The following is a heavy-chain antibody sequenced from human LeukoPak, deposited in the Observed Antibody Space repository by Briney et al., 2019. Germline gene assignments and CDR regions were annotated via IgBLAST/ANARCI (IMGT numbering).Heavy chain of an antibody. CDR2: LKQDGSEK. J-gene: IGHJ4*02. CDR1: GFTFSSYW. Sequence: PGGSLRLSCAASGFTFSSYWMSWVRQAPGKGLEWVANLKQDGSEKYYVDSVKGRFTISRDNAKNSLYLQMNSLRAEDTAVYYCARESSLQLILFDYWGQGTLVTVSS. CDR3: ARESSLQLILFDY. D-gene: IGHD6-6*01. V-gene: IGHV3-7*01.